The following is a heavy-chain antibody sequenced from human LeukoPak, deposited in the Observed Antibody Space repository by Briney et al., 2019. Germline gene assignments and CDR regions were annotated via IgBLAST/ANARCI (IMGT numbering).Heavy chain of an antibody. CDR3: ARAPSPYSSGYYGACRY. V-gene: IGHV3-30*04. J-gene: IGHJ4*02. CDR2: ISYDGSNK. Sequence: GGSLRLSCAASGFTFSSYAMHWVRQAPGKGLEWVAVISYDGSNKYYADSVKGRFTISRDNSKNTLYLQMNSLRAEDTAVYYCARAPSPYSSGYYGACRYWGQGTLVTVSS. CDR1: GFTFSSYA. D-gene: IGHD3-22*01.